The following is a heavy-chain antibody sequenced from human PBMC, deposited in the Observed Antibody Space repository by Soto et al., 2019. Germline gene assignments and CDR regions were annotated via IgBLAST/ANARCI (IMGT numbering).Heavy chain of an antibody. CDR2: ISYDGSNK. V-gene: IGHV3-30*18. CDR3: AKGSYGDYFIDY. Sequence: QVQLVESGGGVVQPGRSLRLSCAASGFTFSSYGMHWVRQAPGKGLEWVAVISYDGSNKYYADSVKGRFTISRDNSKNTLYLQMNSLRAEDTGVYYCAKGSYGDYFIDYWGQGTLVTFSS. D-gene: IGHD4-17*01. CDR1: GFTFSSYG. J-gene: IGHJ4*02.